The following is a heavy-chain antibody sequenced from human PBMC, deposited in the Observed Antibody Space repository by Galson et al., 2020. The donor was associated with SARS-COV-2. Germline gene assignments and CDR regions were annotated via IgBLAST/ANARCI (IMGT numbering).Heavy chain of an antibody. D-gene: IGHD5-18*01. CDR2: IYHSGST. J-gene: IGHJ5*02. CDR3: ARSGYSYGGNWFDP. Sequence: ETSETLSLTCAVSGGSISSGGYSWSWIRQPPGKGLEWIGYIYHSGSTYYNPSLKSRVTISVDRSKNQFSLKLSSVTAADTAVYYCARSGYSYGGNWFDPWGQGTLVTVSS. V-gene: IGHV4-30-2*01. CDR1: GGSISSGGYS.